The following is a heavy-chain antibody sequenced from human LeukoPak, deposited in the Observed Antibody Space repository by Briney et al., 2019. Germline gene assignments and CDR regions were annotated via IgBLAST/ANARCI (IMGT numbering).Heavy chain of an antibody. Sequence: SETLSLTCTVSGGSMTTYYWNWVRQTPGKGLEWIGYIYSTGSTNYNPSLKSRATILLDASENKFSLKLSSVTAADTAVYYCARRVVVTSLTLYAFDVWGQGTMVTVSS. D-gene: IGHD2-21*02. V-gene: IGHV4-4*08. CDR3: ARRVVVTSLTLYAFDV. CDR2: IYSTGST. J-gene: IGHJ3*01. CDR1: GGSMTTYY.